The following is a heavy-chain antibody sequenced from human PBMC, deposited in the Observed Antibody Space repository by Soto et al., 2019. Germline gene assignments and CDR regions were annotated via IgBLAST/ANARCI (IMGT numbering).Heavy chain of an antibody. Sequence: QVQLVESGGGVVQPGTSLRLSCAASGFMFKSFVMHWVRQVPGKGLQWVALASYDGNTKYYGDSVQGRFTVSRDNSKNTLDLPMDSLGPEDTALYYCARWGTTGGFDLWGQGTLVSVAS. J-gene: IGHJ4*02. D-gene: IGHD3-16*01. V-gene: IGHV3-30*19. CDR1: GFMFKSFV. CDR2: ASYDGNTK. CDR3: ARWGTTGGFDL.